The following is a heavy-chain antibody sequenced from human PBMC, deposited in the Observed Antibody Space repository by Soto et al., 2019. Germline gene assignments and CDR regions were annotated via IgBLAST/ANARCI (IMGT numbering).Heavy chain of an antibody. D-gene: IGHD2-15*01. CDR1: GFTFSDYY. CDR3: ARDRLVMAAATTSNSEY. Sequence: GGSLRLSCAASGFTFSDYYMSWIRQAPGKGLEWVSFISSSGSTIYYADSVKGRFTISRDNAKNSLYLQMNSLRAEDTAVYYCARDRLVMAAATTSNSEYWGQGTLVTVSS. V-gene: IGHV3-11*01. J-gene: IGHJ4*02. CDR2: ISSSGSTI.